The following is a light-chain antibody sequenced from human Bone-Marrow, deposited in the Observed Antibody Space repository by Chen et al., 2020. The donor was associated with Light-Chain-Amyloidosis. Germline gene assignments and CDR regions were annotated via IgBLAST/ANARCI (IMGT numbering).Light chain of an antibody. CDR3: LLCNSGASGV. Sequence: AVVTQEPSLTVSPGGTATLTCGSSNGAVTSGHYTYWFQQQPGQAPRTRYDDTSNKHSWTPARFSGSVLGGKAARTGAGAEPEDEDEYYCLLCNSGASGVFGGGTKLTVL. CDR2: DTS. V-gene: IGLV7-46*01. CDR1: NGAVTSGHY. J-gene: IGLJ3*02.